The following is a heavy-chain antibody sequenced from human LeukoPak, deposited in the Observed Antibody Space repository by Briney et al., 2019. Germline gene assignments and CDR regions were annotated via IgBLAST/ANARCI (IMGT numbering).Heavy chain of an antibody. V-gene: IGHV4-39*01. Sequence: SETLSLTCTVSGGSISSSSYYWGWIRQPPGKGLEWIGGIYYSGSTYYNPSLKSRVTISVDTSKNQFSLRLSSVTAADTAVYYCARGGDSSSWSVDYWGQGTLVTVSS. J-gene: IGHJ4*02. CDR1: GGSISSSSYY. CDR3: ARGGDSSSWSVDY. CDR2: IYYSGST. D-gene: IGHD6-13*01.